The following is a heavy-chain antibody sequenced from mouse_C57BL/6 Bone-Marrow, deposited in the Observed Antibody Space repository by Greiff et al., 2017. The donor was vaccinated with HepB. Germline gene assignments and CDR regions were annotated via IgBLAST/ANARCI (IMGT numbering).Heavy chain of an antibody. CDR3: ARNRGYYGNWDFDY. CDR2: IWSGGST. Sequence: VKVVESGPGLVQPSQSLSITCTVSGFSLTSYGVHWVRQSPGKGLEWLGVIWSGGSTDYNAAFISRLSISKDNSKSQVFFKMNSLQADDTAIYYCARNRGYYGNWDFDYWGQGTTLTVSS. J-gene: IGHJ2*01. D-gene: IGHD2-1*01. CDR1: GFSLTSYG. V-gene: IGHV2-2*01.